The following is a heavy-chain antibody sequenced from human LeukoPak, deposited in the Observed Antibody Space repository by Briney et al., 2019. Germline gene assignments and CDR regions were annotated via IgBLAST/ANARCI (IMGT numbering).Heavy chain of an antibody. V-gene: IGHV3-33*01. CDR2: IWYDGSNK. CDR1: GFTFSSYG. D-gene: IGHD5-18*01. J-gene: IGHJ4*02. CDR3: ARDGRGYSYGPDY. Sequence: PGRSLRLSCAASGFTFSSYGMHWVRQAPGKGLEWVAVIWYDGSNKYYADSVKGRFTISRDNSKNTLCLQMNSLRAEDTAVYYCARDGRGYSYGPDYWGQGTLVTVSS.